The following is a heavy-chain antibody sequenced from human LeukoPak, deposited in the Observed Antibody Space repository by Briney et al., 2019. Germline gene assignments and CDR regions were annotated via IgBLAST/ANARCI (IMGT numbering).Heavy chain of an antibody. J-gene: IGHJ4*02. V-gene: IGHV4-39*01. CDR3: ARPKGPYGDYGD. Sequence: SETLSLTCTVSGGSISSWTYYWGWIRQPPGKGLEWIGSIYYSGSTYYNPSLKSRVTISVDTSKNQFSLKLSSVTAADTAVYYCARPKGPYGDYGDWGQGTLVTASS. CDR1: GGSISSWTYY. CDR2: IYYSGST. D-gene: IGHD4-17*01.